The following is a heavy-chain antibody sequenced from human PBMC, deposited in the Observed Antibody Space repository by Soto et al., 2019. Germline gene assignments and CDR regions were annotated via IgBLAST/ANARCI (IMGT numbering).Heavy chain of an antibody. D-gene: IGHD1-1*01. CDR3: ARHLIYNWTVGTLDY. CDR2: IQYRGST. V-gene: IGHV4-39*01. Sequence: PSETLSLTCTVSGGSISSSRYYWGWIRQSPGKGLEWIGAIQYRGSTYYNPSLKSRVTIAADTSRDQFSLKLSSVTAVDTAVYYCARHLIYNWTVGTLDYWGQGTLVTVSS. CDR1: GGSISSSRYY. J-gene: IGHJ4*02.